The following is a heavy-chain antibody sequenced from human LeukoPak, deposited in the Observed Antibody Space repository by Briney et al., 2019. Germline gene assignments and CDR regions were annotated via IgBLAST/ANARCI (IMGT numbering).Heavy chain of an antibody. V-gene: IGHV1-46*01. CDR3: ARDLSGTYSVY. Sequence: ASVKVSCKASGYTFTSYYIHWVRQAPGQGPEWMGIINSSGGSTSYAQKFQGRVTMTRDTSTSTVYMELSSLRSEDTAVYYCARDLSGTYSVYWGQGTLVTVSS. J-gene: IGHJ4*02. CDR1: GYTFTSYY. D-gene: IGHD1-26*01. CDR2: INSSGGST.